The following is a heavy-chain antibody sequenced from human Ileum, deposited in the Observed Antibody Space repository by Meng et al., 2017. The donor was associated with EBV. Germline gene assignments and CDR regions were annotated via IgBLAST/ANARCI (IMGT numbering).Heavy chain of an antibody. J-gene: IGHJ4*02. CDR2: ISPDGI. V-gene: IGHV3-30*03. CDR1: GLSLSNYG. CDR3: ARDGIGWYPGDY. Sequence: VRLVECGGGVVHPVTCLVVSCAAAGLSLSNYGMHWVRQAPGKGLEWVALISPDGIWYPESVKGRFTVSRDNSKSTFYLQMNSLRFEDTAVYYCARDGIGWYPGDYWGRGTLVTVSS. D-gene: IGHD6-19*01.